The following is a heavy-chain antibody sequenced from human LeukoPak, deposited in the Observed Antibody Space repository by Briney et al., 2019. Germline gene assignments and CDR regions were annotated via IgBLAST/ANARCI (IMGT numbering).Heavy chain of an antibody. Sequence: SETLPLTCTVSGGSISSYYWSWIRQPPGKGLEWIGYIYYSGSTNYNPSLKSRVTISVDTSKNQFSLKLSSVTAADTAVYYCAKGSDYDSKYYYYYMDVWGKGTTVTVSS. CDR3: AKGSDYDSKYYYYYMDV. CDR1: GGSISSYY. J-gene: IGHJ6*03. CDR2: IYYSGST. D-gene: IGHD3-22*01. V-gene: IGHV4-59*01.